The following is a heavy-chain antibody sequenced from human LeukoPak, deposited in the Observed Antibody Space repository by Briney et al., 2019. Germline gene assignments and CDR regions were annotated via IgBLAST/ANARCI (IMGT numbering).Heavy chain of an antibody. Sequence: ASVKVSCEASGGTFSSYAISWVRQAPGQGLEWMGGIIPIFGTANYAQKFQERVTITRDMSTSTAYMELSSLRSEDTAVYYCAAVSHYYDSSGYYDDAFDIWGQGTMVTVSS. V-gene: IGHV1-69*05. CDR2: IIPIFGTA. CDR3: AAVSHYYDSSGYYDDAFDI. CDR1: GGTFSSYA. J-gene: IGHJ3*02. D-gene: IGHD3-22*01.